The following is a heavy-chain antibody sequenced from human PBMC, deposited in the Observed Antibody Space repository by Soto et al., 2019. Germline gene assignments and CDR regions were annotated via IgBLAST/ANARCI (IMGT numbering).Heavy chain of an antibody. D-gene: IGHD3-10*01. J-gene: IGHJ4*02. V-gene: IGHV4-59*01. CDR1: GGSISSYY. CDR2: IYYSGST. Sequence: SETLSLTCTVSGGSISSYYWSWIRQPPGKGLEWIGYIYYSGSTNYNPSLKSRVTISVDTSKNQFSLKLSSVTAADTAVYYCARAAVRGSLFVLGYWGQGTLVTVSS. CDR3: ARAAVRGSLFVLGY.